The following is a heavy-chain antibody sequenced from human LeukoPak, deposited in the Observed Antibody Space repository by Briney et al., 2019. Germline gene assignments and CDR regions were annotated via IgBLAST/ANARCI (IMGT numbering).Heavy chain of an antibody. CDR2: IKQDGSEK. D-gene: IGHD3-10*01. Sequence: PGGSLRLSCAASGFTLSSYAMSWVRQAPGKGLEWVANIKQDGSEKYYVDSVKGRFTISRDNAKNSLYLQMNSLRAEDTAVYYCARELSFGELLSWDAFDFWGQGTMVTVSS. CDR3: ARELSFGELLSWDAFDF. J-gene: IGHJ3*01. CDR1: GFTLSSYA. V-gene: IGHV3-7*01.